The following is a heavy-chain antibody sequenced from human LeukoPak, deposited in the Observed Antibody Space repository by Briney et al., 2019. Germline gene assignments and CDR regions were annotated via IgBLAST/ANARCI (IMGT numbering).Heavy chain of an antibody. CDR3: AREPEGVGDTGEFDI. CDR2: IRYDGSNK. J-gene: IGHJ3*02. Sequence: GGSLRLSCAASGFTFSSYAMHWVRQAPGKGLEWVALIRYDGSNKYYADSVKGRFIISRDNSKNTLYLQMNSLRAEDTAVYYCAREPEGVGDTGEFDIWGQGTMVTVSS. D-gene: IGHD2-8*02. CDR1: GFTFSSYA. V-gene: IGHV3-30*04.